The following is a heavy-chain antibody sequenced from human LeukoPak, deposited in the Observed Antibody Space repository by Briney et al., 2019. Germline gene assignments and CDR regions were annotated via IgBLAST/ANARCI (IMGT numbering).Heavy chain of an antibody. D-gene: IGHD2-15*01. CDR3: ASYYCSSGSCYFDH. V-gene: IGHV3-53*01. Sequence: GGSLRLSCEVSGFIAGYNYMSWVRQAPGKGLEWVSVIYRGDTYYADSVKGRFTISRDDSKNMVFLQMNNLRVEDTAEYFCASYYCSSGSCYFDHWGQGTLVTASS. J-gene: IGHJ4*02. CDR1: GFIAGYNY. CDR2: IYRGDT.